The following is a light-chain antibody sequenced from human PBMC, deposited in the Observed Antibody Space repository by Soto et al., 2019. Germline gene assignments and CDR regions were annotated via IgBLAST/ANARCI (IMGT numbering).Light chain of an antibody. CDR2: DVS. CDR3: CSYTSSSTLE. J-gene: IGLJ2*01. Sequence: QSALTQPASVSGSPGQSITISCTGTSSDVGGYNYVSWYQQHPGKAPKLMIYDVSNRPSGVSNRFSGSKSGNTASLTISGLQAEDEADYYCCSYTSSSTLEFGGGTKVTVL. CDR1: SSDVGGYNY. V-gene: IGLV2-14*01.